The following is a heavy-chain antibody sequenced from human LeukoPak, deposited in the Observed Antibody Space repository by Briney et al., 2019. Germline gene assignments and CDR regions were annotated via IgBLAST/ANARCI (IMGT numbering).Heavy chain of an antibody. CDR3: ARVGLIYYFDY. CDR2: IIPILGIA. CDR1: GGTFSSYT. J-gene: IGHJ4*02. V-gene: IGHV1-69*02. D-gene: IGHD2-15*01. Sequence: ASVKVSCKASGGTFSSYTISWVRQAPGQGLEWMGRIIPILGIANYAQKFQGRVTITADKSTSTAYMELSSLRSEDTVVYYCARVGLIYYFDYWGQGTLVTVSS.